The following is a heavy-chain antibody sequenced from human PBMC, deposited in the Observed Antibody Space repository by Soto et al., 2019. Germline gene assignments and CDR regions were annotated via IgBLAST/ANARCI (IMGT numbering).Heavy chain of an antibody. CDR3: ARVARYYDSSGYYSWFDP. D-gene: IGHD3-22*01. J-gene: IGHJ5*02. CDR1: GGSISSYY. CDR2: IYTSGST. V-gene: IGHV4-4*07. Sequence: QVQLQESGPGLVKPSETLSLTCTVSGGSISSYYWSWIRQPAGKGLEWIGRIYTSGSTNYNPSLKSRVTLSVDTSKNQFSLKLSSVPAADTAVYYCARVARYYDSSGYYSWFDPWGQGTLVTVSS.